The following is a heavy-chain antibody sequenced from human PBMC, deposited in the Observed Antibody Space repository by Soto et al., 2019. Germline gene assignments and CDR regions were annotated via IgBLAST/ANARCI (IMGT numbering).Heavy chain of an antibody. Sequence: GGSLRLSCAASGFTFSSYAMSWVRQAPGKGLEWVSAISGSGGSTYYADSVKGRFTISRDNSKNTLYLQMNSLRAEDTAVYYCAKDRYDILTGYYMNRGIYPGMDVWGQGTTVTVSS. CDR1: GFTFSSYA. V-gene: IGHV3-23*01. CDR2: ISGSGGST. J-gene: IGHJ6*02. CDR3: AKDRYDILTGYYMNRGIYPGMDV. D-gene: IGHD3-9*01.